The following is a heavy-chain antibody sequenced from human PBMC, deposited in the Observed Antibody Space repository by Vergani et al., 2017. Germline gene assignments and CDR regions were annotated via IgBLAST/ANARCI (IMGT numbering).Heavy chain of an antibody. CDR3: ARQQGGYGAAFDI. V-gene: IGHV4-38-2*01. Sequence: QVQLQESGPGLVKPSETLSLTCAVSGYSISSGYYWGWIRQPPGKGLEWIGSIYHSGSTYYNPSLKSRVTILVDTSKNQLSLKLSSVTAADTAVYYCARQQGGYGAAFDIWGQGTMVTVSS. J-gene: IGHJ3*02. D-gene: IGHD4-17*01. CDR2: IYHSGST. CDR1: GYSISSGYY.